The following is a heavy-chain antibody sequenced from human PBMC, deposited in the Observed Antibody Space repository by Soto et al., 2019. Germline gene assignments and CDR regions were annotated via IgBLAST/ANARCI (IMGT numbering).Heavy chain of an antibody. J-gene: IGHJ3*02. D-gene: IGHD3-10*01. CDR2: IYYSGST. V-gene: IGHV4-39*02. Sequence: QLQLQESGPGLVKPSETLSLTCTVSGGSISSSSYYWGWIRQPPGKGLEWIGSIYYSGSTYYNPSRKSRVPISVDTSKNHFSLKLSSVTAADTAVDYFAISPNYSGSGSLNSAFDIWGQGTMVTVSS. CDR1: GGSISSSSYY. CDR3: AISPNYSGSGSLNSAFDI.